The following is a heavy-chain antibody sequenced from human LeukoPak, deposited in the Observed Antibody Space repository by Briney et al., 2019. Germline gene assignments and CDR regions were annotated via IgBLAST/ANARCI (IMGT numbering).Heavy chain of an antibody. CDR1: GYSFTSYW. CDR2: IYPGDSDT. Sequence: RGESLKISCKGSGYSFTSYWIGWVRQMPGKGLEWMGIIYPGDSDTRYSPSFQGQVTISADKSISTAYLQWSSLKASDTAMYYCARHITLSGSYYRPFDYWGQGTLVTVSS. V-gene: IGHV5-51*01. D-gene: IGHD1-26*01. CDR3: ARHITLSGSYYRPFDY. J-gene: IGHJ4*02.